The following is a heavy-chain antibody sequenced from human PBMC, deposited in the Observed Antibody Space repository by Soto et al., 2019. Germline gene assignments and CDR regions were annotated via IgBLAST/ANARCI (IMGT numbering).Heavy chain of an antibody. CDR3: TTDPNFWSGYQMDAFDI. J-gene: IGHJ3*02. D-gene: IGHD3-3*01. CDR2: IRSKAYGGTT. CDR1: GFTFGDYA. Sequence: GGSLRLSCTASGFTFGDYAMSWFRQAPGKGLEWVGFIRSKAYGGTTEYAASVKGRFTISRDDSKSIAYLQMNSLKTEDTAVYYCTTDPNFWSGYQMDAFDIWGQGTMVTVSS. V-gene: IGHV3-49*03.